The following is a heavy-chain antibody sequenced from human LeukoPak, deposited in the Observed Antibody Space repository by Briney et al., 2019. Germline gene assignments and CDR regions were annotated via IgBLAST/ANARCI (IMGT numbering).Heavy chain of an antibody. J-gene: IGHJ5*02. CDR1: GYTFTSYY. CDR3: ARDPPRWGGSSLWFDP. D-gene: IGHD1-26*01. V-gene: IGHV1-46*01. Sequence: ASVTVSCKASGYTFTSYYMHWVRQAPGQGLEWMGIINPSGGSTSYAQKFQGRVTMTRDTSTSTVYMELSSLRSEDTAVYYCARDPPRWGGSSLWFDPWGQGTLVTVSS. CDR2: INPSGGST.